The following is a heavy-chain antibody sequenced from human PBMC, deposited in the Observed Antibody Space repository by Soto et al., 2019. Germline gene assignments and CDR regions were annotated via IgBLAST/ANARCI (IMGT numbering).Heavy chain of an antibody. CDR3: ARDLSGNPGY. D-gene: IGHD2-15*01. J-gene: IGHJ4*02. V-gene: IGHV1-18*01. CDR1: GGTFSSYA. CDR2: ISAYNGNT. Sequence: ASLKVSCKASGGTFSSYAISWVRQAPGQGLEWMGWISAYNGNTNYAQKLQGRVTMTTDTSTSTAYMELRSLRSDDTAVYYCARDLSGNPGYWGQGTLVTVSS.